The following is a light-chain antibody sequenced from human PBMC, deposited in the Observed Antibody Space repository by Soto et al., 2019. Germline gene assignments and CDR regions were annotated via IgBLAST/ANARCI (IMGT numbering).Light chain of an antibody. Sequence: QSVLTQPASVSGSPGQSITISCIGTSSDVGGYNYVSWYQQHPGKAPKLMIYEVSNRPSGVSNRFSGSKSGNTASLTISGSQDEDEADYYCNSYTKSSTLNWVFGGGTKVTVL. CDR2: EVS. V-gene: IGLV2-14*01. CDR3: NSYTKSSTLNWV. CDR1: SSDVGGYNY. J-gene: IGLJ3*02.